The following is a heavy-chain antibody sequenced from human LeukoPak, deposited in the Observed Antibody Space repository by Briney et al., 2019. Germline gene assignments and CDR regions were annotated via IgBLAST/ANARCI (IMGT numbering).Heavy chain of an antibody. CDR3: ARQYYDSSGYYPRYYYGMDV. J-gene: IGHJ6*02. CDR2: VYNSGNT. V-gene: IGHV4-59*08. CDR1: GGSISIYY. D-gene: IGHD3-22*01. Sequence: SETLSLTCTVSGGSISIYYWSWVRQPPGRGLEWMGYVYNSGNTDYNPSLKSRVTISADTSKNQFSLKLTSVTAADTAVYYCARQYYDSSGYYPRYYYGMDVWGQGTTVTVSS.